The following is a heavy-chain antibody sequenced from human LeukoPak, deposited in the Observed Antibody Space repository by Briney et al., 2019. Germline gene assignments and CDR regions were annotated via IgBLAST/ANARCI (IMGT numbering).Heavy chain of an antibody. CDR2: INHSGST. V-gene: IGHV4-34*01. CDR1: GGSFSGYY. D-gene: IGHD3-10*01. CDR3: ARSRQLLWFGELTIANLFDP. Sequence: SETLSLTCAVYGGSFSGYYWSWIRQPPGKGLEWIGEINHSGSTNYNPSLKSRVTISVDTSKNQFSLKLSSVTAADTAVYYCARSRQLLWFGELTIANLFDPGGQGTLVTVSS. J-gene: IGHJ5*02.